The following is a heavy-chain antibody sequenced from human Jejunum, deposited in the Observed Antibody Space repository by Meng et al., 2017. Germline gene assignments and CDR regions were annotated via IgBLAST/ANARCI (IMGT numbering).Heavy chain of an antibody. D-gene: IGHD3-22*01. J-gene: IGHJ5*02. CDR1: GGSISTSSYY. CDR3: ARSPQYYDSSGFAFDP. Sequence: QLQPQESGPGLVKPSETLSLTCTVSGGSISTSSYYWGWIRQAPGKGLEWIGNIYYSGSTYYNSSLKSRVTISVDTSKNQFSLTLSAVTAADTAVYYCARSPQYYDSSGFAFDPWGQGTLVTVSS. V-gene: IGHV4-39*01. CDR2: IYYSGST.